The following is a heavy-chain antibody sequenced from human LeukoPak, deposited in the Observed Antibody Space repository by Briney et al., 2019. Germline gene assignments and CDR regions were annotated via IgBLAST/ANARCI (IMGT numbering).Heavy chain of an antibody. CDR3: ARAPQRQGAFDI. CDR2: INPSGGST. V-gene: IGHV1-46*01. CDR1: GYTFTSYY. Sequence: ASVKVSCKASGYTFTSYYMHWVRQAPGQGLELMGIINPSGGSTSYAQKFQGRVTMTRDTSTSTVYMELSSLRSEDTAVYYCARAPQRQGAFDIWGQGTMVTVSS. J-gene: IGHJ3*02.